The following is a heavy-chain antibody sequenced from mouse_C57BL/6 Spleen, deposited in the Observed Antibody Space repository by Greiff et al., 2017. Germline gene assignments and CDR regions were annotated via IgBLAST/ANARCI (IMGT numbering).Heavy chain of an antibody. CDR2: ISSGSSTI. CDR3: ARSGLLRPYYAMDY. D-gene: IGHD2-3*01. Sequence: EVKLMESGGGLVKPGGSLKLSCAASGFTFSDYGMHWVRQAPEKGLEWVAYISSGSSTIYYADTVKGRFTISRDNAKNTLFLQMTSLRSEDTAMYYCARSGLLRPYYAMDYWGQGTSVTVSS. J-gene: IGHJ4*01. V-gene: IGHV5-17*01. CDR1: GFTFSDYG.